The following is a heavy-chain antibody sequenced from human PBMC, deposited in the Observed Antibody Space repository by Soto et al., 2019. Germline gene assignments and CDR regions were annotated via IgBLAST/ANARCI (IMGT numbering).Heavy chain of an antibody. CDR3: AHIVLRTVFGLVTTTAIFFDF. J-gene: IGHJ6*02. CDR1: GFSLTTSGVG. CDR2: IYWHDDK. Sequence: QITLNESGPTVVRPTETLTLTCRFSGFSLTTSGVGVGWIRQSPGKAPEWLALIYWHDDKRYSASLKSRLTLTKDTSKSQVVLTVSDFDPTDTSTYYCAHIVLRTVFGLVTTTAIFFDFWAHGPTVAVAS. D-gene: IGHD3-3*01. V-gene: IGHV2-5*01.